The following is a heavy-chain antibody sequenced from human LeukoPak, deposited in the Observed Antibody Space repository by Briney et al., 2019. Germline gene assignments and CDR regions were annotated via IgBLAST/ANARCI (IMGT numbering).Heavy chain of an antibody. Sequence: ASVKVSCKASGYTFTCYYMHWVRQAPGQGLEWMGWINPNSGGTNYAQKFQGRVTMTRDTSISTAYMELSRLRSDDTAVYYCARDLYCSSTSCYPFDYWGQGTLVTVSS. D-gene: IGHD2-2*01. J-gene: IGHJ4*02. CDR1: GYTFTCYY. V-gene: IGHV1-2*02. CDR3: ARDLYCSSTSCYPFDY. CDR2: INPNSGGT.